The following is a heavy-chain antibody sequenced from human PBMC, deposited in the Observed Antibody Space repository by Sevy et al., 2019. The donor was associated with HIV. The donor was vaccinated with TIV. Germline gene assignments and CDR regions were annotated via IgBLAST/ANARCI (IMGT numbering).Heavy chain of an antibody. J-gene: IGHJ4*02. D-gene: IGHD3-22*01. CDR3: ARAMYYYDSSGPYYFDY. V-gene: IGHV3-48*03. CDR2: ITSSGSTI. Sequence: GGSLRLSCAASGFTFSNFEMNWVRQAPGKGLEWVSYITSSGSTIYYADSVQGRFTISRDNAKNSLFLQMNSLRVEDTAVYYCARAMYYYDSSGPYYFDYWGQGTLVTVSS. CDR1: GFTFSNFE.